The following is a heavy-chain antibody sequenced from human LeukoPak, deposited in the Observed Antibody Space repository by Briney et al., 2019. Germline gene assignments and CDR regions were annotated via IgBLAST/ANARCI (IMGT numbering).Heavy chain of an antibody. V-gene: IGHV5-51*01. CDR1: GYSFTSYW. Sequence: GESLKISCKGSGYSFTSYWSGWVRQMPGKGLEWMGITYPGDSDTRYSPSFQGQCTISADKFITTAYRQWSSLKASDTAMYYCATPSGSYGDAFDFWGQGTMVTVSS. J-gene: IGHJ3*01. CDR3: ATPSGSYGDAFDF. CDR2: TYPGDSDT. D-gene: IGHD1-26*01.